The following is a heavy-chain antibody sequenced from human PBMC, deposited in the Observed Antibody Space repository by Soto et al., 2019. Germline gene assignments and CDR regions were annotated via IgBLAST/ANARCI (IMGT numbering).Heavy chain of an antibody. CDR2: IHHTGST. V-gene: IGHV4-61*01. CDR3: ARIWFDGDSGFYVFDY. Sequence: QVQLQESGPGLVKPSETLSLTCTVSGGSVSSGSYYWSWIRQPPGKGLEWIGYIHHTGSTNYNPALRCRVPLSGDTPQSRFSLQLSSVTAADTAVFYCARIWFDGDSGFYVFDYWGQGTLVTVSS. J-gene: IGHJ4*02. CDR1: GGSVSSGSYY. D-gene: IGHD3-22*01.